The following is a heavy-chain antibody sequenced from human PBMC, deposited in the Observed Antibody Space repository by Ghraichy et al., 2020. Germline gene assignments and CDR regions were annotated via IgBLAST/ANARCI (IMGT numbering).Heavy chain of an antibody. J-gene: IGHJ6*02. CDR3: AKHYPPYYDFWSGYNDYYYYGMDV. D-gene: IGHD3-3*01. V-gene: IGHV3-23*01. Sequence: GGSLRLSCAASGFTFSSYAMSWVRQAPGKGLEWVSAISGSGGRTYYADSVKGRFTISRDNSKNTLYLQMNSLRAEDTAVYYCAKHYPPYYDFWSGYNDYYYYGMDVWGQGTTVTVSS. CDR1: GFTFSSYA. CDR2: ISGSGGRT.